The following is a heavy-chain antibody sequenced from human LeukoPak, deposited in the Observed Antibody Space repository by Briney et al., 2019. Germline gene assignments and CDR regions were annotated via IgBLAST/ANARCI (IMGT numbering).Heavy chain of an antibody. CDR1: GYTFTTYG. CDR3: ARDLLVAGSPDPLAF. Sequence: ASVKVSCKASGYTFTTYGISWVRQAPGQGLEWVGWIRSYNGHTNYARRLQGRVTMTTDTSTTTVCMELRNLRSDDTAVYYCARDLLVAGSPDPLAFWGRGTLVTVSS. CDR2: IRSYNGHT. D-gene: IGHD6-19*01. J-gene: IGHJ4*02. V-gene: IGHV1-18*01.